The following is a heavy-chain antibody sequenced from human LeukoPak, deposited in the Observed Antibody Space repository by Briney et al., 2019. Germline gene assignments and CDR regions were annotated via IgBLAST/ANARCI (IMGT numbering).Heavy chain of an antibody. V-gene: IGHV3-30*04. CDR1: GFTFSSHH. J-gene: IGHJ5*02. D-gene: IGHD3-9*01. CDR3: ARDRNPYYDILTGPSGGP. Sequence: GGSLRLSCAASGFTFSSHHMHWIRQAPGKGLEWVAVISYDGSNKYYADSVKGRFTISRDNSKNTLYLQMNSLRAEDTAVYYCARDRNPYYDILTGPSGGPWGQGTLVTVSS. CDR2: ISYDGSNK.